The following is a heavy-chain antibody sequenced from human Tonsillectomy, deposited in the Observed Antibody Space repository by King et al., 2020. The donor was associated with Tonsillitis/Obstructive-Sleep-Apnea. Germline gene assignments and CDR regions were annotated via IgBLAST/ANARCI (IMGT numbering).Heavy chain of an antibody. CDR1: GYSFTSYW. D-gene: IGHD2-2*01. J-gene: IGHJ4*02. CDR3: ASTAVVVPAADYYFDY. CDR2: IYPGDSDT. Sequence: VQLVESGAEVKKPGESLKISCKGSGYSFTSYWIGWVRQMPGKGLEWMGIIYPGDSDTRYSPSFQGQVTIPADKSISTAYLQWSSLKASDTAMYYCASTAVVVPAADYYFDYWGQGTLVTVSS. V-gene: IGHV5-51*03.